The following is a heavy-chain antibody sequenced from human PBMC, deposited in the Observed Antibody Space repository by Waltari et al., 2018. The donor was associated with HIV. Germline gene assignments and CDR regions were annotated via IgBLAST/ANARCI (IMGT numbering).Heavy chain of an antibody. CDR1: GDSITSGSYY. CDR3: ARRHSSSWFDS. V-gene: IGHV4-39*01. CDR2: IYYTGNT. Sequence: QLHLQESGPGLVKPSETLSLTCTVSGDSITSGSYYWGWIRQSPGKGLEWIGTIYYTGNTYYDPSLESRVTIPVDTSKSLFALKLSSVTAADTAVYYCARRHSSSWFDSWGQGTLVTVSS. J-gene: IGHJ5*01. D-gene: IGHD6-13*01.